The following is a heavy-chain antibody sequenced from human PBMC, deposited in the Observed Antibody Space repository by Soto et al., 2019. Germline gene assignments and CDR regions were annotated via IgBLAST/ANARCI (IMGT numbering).Heavy chain of an antibody. Sequence: XGSLRLSCAASGFTFSSYAMHWVRQAPGKGLEWVAFISYDGSNKYHADSVKGRFTISRDNSKNTLYLQMNSLRAEDTAVYYCVRESPGYFDYWGQGTLVTVSS. CDR1: GFTFSSYA. CDR2: ISYDGSNK. CDR3: VRESPGYFDY. V-gene: IGHV3-30-3*01. D-gene: IGHD2-15*01. J-gene: IGHJ4*02.